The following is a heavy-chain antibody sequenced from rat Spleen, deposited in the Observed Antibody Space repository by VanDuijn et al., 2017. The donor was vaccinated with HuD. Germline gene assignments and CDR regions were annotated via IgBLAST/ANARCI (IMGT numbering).Heavy chain of an antibody. CDR1: GFSLTSYG. J-gene: IGHJ1*01. CDR2: IWGDGNT. D-gene: IGHD1-11*01. CDR3: AELTSDF. V-gene: IGHV2-77*01. Sequence: QVQMKETGPGLVQTTQTLSVTCTVSGFSLTSYGVHWVRQAPGKGLEWMGVIWGDGNTNYNSALKSRLSISRNTSKSQVFLTMNSLQTEDTAVYYCAELTSDFWGPGTMVTVSS.